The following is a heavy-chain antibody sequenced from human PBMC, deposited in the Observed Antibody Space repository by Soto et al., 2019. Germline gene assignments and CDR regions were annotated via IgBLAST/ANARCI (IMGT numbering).Heavy chain of an antibody. CDR1: GFPFSSYG. V-gene: IGHV3-21*01. J-gene: IGHJ4*02. Sequence: GGSMRLSCAASGFPFSSYGMNWVRHTPGRGLEWLSHITSSSTYIYYADSVKGRFTISRDNAKDTLYLQLNSLRAEDTGVYFCSRDANFRDDYWGQGTLVTVSS. CDR2: ITSSSTYI. CDR3: SRDANFRDDY.